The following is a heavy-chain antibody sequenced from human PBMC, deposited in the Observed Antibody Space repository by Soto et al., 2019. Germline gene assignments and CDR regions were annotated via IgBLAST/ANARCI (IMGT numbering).Heavy chain of an antibody. V-gene: IGHV4-31*03. CDR3: ARNRGSSKPYYFDS. CDR2: VFYTGIT. D-gene: IGHD1-26*01. CDR1: GASVSSAGIY. Sequence: PSETLSLTCTVSGASVSSAGIYWSWIRQHPEKGLEWIGYVFYTGITYYTPSLKRRVTISVDTSKNQFYLNLTSVTAADTAVYYCARNRGSSKPYYFDSWGQGTLITVSS. J-gene: IGHJ4*02.